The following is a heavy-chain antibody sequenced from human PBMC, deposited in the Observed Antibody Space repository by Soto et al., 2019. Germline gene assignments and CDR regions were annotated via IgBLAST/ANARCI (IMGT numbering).Heavy chain of an antibody. D-gene: IGHD6-13*01. CDR1: GAPINSDY. CDR2: IYHIGST. CDR3: AAGEASSRNLAPYYLDF. V-gene: IGHV4-59*01. Sequence: SETLSLTCTVSGAPINSDYWSWIRQSPGKGLEWIGYIYHIGSTDYNPSLKSRVTISIDKSKNQFSLKLLSVTTADTAVYFCAAGEASSRNLAPYYLDFWGQGTRVTVSS. J-gene: IGHJ4*02.